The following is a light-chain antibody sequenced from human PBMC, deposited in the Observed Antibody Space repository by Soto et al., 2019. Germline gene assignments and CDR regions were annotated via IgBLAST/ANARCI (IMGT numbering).Light chain of an antibody. Sequence: QSALTQPASVSESPGQSITISCTGTSSDIGSYKFVSWYQHHPGKAPKLMIYEGSKRPSGVSDRFSGSKSGNTASLTISGLQADDEADYYCCSYAGSANVFGTGTQLTVL. CDR1: SSDIGSYKF. CDR2: EGS. CDR3: CSYAGSANV. J-gene: IGLJ1*01. V-gene: IGLV2-23*03.